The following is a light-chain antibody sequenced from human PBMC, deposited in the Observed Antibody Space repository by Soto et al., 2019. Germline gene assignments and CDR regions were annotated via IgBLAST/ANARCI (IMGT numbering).Light chain of an antibody. Sequence: QSALTQPRSVSGSPGQSVTISCTGTSSDVGGYNYVSWYQQYPGKAPKLMIYDVSKRPSGVPDRFSGSKSGNTASLTISGLQADDEADYYCCSYAGSYTFGVFGTGTKLTVL. V-gene: IGLV2-11*01. J-gene: IGLJ1*01. CDR2: DVS. CDR1: SSDVGGYNY. CDR3: CSYAGSYTFGV.